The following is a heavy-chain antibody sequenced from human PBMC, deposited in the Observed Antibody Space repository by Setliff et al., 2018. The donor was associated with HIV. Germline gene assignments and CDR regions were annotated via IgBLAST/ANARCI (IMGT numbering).Heavy chain of an antibody. V-gene: IGHV1-2*02. CDR2: INPNSGGT. CDR1: GGTFSSYA. Sequence: ASVKVSCKASGGTFSSYAIHWVRQAPGQGLEWMGWINPNSGGTRYTQKFQGRVTMTRDTSISTAYMELTRLRYDDTAVYYCARGAYYYESSGYPRDPFDIWGQGTMVTVSS. D-gene: IGHD3-22*01. J-gene: IGHJ3*02. CDR3: ARGAYYYESSGYPRDPFDI.